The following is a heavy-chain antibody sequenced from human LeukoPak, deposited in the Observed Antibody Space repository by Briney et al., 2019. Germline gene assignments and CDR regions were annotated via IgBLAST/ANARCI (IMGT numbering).Heavy chain of an antibody. CDR1: GFTFSSYW. CDR3: ARDDALTMVRGVNDY. D-gene: IGHD3-10*01. Sequence: GGSLRLSCAASGFTFSSYWMSWVRQAPGKRLEWVANIKQDGSEKYYVDSVKGRFTISRNNAKNSLYLQMNSLRAEDTAVYYCARDDALTMVRGVNDYWGQGTLVTVSS. V-gene: IGHV3-7*01. CDR2: IKQDGSEK. J-gene: IGHJ4*02.